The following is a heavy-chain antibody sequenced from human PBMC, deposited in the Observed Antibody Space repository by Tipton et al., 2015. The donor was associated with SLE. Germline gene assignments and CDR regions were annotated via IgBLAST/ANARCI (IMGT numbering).Heavy chain of an antibody. CDR3: ARRVPHRYYFDL. CDR1: GDSISTYY. CDR2: IFYTGSV. D-gene: IGHD1-26*01. J-gene: IGHJ2*01. Sequence: TLSLTCTVSGDSISTYYWSWIRQTPGKGLEWIGSIFYTGSVHDNPSLTSRVTMSLDTSKSQFSLRLTSVSAADTAMYFCARRVPHRYYFDLWGRGTLVTVSS. V-gene: IGHV4-59*01.